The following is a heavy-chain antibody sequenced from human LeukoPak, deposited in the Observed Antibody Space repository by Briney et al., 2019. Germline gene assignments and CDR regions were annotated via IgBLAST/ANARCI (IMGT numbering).Heavy chain of an antibody. CDR3: AREVGRSSSRYRTFDY. J-gene: IGHJ4*02. Sequence: ASVKVSCKASGGTFSSYAISWVRQAPGQGLEWMGRIIPILGIANYAQKFQGRVTITADKSTSTAYMELSSLRSEDTAVYYCAREVGRSSSRYRTFDYWGQGTLVTVSS. V-gene: IGHV1-69*10. D-gene: IGHD6-13*01. CDR2: IIPILGIA. CDR1: GGTFSSYA.